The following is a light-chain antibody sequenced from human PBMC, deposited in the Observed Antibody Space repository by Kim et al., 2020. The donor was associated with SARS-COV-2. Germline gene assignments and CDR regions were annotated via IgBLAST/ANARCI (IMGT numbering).Light chain of an antibody. V-gene: IGKV1-5*03. CDR1: QNIDNW. Sequence: DIQMTQSPSTLSASVGDRVTITCRASQNIDNWLAWYLQKPGKAPNLLIYKASRLHSGVPSRFSGSGSGTEFTLTISSLQPDDFAIYFCQQYETYWTFGLGTKVDIK. CDR2: KAS. CDR3: QQYETYWT. J-gene: IGKJ1*01.